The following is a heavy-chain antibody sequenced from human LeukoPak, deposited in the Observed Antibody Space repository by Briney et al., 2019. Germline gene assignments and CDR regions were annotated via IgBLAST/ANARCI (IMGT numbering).Heavy chain of an antibody. CDR2: IWYDGSNK. Sequence: GGSQRLPCAASRFTLSSYGTHWARQAPGKGLEGVAVIWYDGSNKYYADSVKSRFTISRDNSKNTLYLQMNSLRAEDTAVYYCARDGGIAVAGTLDYWGQGTLVTVSS. CDR3: ARDGGIAVAGTLDY. D-gene: IGHD6-19*01. J-gene: IGHJ4*02. CDR1: RFTLSSYG. V-gene: IGHV3-33*01.